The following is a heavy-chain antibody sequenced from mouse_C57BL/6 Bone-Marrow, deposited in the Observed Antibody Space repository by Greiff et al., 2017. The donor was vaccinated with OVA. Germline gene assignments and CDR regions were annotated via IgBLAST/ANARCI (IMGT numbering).Heavy chain of an antibody. V-gene: IGHV1-26*01. CDR3: ASPLYDGYYYWYFDV. CDR1: GYTFTDYY. D-gene: IGHD2-3*01. Sequence: VQLQQSGPELVKPGASVKISCKASGYTFTDYYMNWVKQSHGKSLEWIGDINPNNGGTSYNQKFKGKATLTVDKSSSTAYMELRSLTSEDSAVYYCASPLYDGYYYWYFDVWGTGTTVTVSS. CDR2: INPNNGGT. J-gene: IGHJ1*03.